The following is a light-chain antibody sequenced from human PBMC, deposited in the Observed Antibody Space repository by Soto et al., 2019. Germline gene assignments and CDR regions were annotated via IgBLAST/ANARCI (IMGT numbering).Light chain of an antibody. CDR1: QAIDSW. V-gene: IGKV1-12*01. J-gene: IGKJ1*01. CDR3: QQTLSFPPT. CDR2: TGS. Sequence: IQMTQSPSSVSASVGDRVTITCRASQAIDSWLAWYQQKPGEAPKLLIFTGSLLHSGVPPRFSGSGSGTDFTLTISSLQPEDFATYYCQQTLSFPPTVGQGTKVDIK.